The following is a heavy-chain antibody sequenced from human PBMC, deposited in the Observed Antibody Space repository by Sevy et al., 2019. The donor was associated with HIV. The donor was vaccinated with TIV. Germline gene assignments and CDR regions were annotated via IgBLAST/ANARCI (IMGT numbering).Heavy chain of an antibody. D-gene: IGHD6-19*01. J-gene: IGHJ4*02. Sequence: ASVKVSCKASGGTFSSYGISWVRRAPGQGLEWMAGIIPILGTVNYAQKFQGRVTITADESTKTAYMELSSLRSEDTAVYYCARGGGNGWYYFDYWGQETLVTVSS. CDR3: ARGGGNGWYYFDY. V-gene: IGHV1-69*13. CDR1: GGTFSSYG. CDR2: IIPILGTV.